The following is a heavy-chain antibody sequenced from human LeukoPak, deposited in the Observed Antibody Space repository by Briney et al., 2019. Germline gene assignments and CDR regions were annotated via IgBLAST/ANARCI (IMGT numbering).Heavy chain of an antibody. CDR1: GYTFTRYG. D-gene: IGHD6-19*01. CDR2: ISAYNGNT. CDR3: ARDLSYSSGWYEFYGMDV. J-gene: IGHJ6*02. Sequence: ASVEVSCKASGYTFTRYGISWVRQAPGQGLEWMGWISAYNGNTNYAQKLQGKVTMTTDTSTSTAYMELRSLRSDDTAVYYCARDLSYSSGWYEFYGMDVWGQGTTVTVSS. V-gene: IGHV1-18*01.